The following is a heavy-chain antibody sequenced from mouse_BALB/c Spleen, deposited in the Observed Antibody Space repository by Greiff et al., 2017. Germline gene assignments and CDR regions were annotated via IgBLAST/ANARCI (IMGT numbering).Heavy chain of an antibody. J-gene: IGHJ3*01. V-gene: IGHV1-87*01. CDR1: GYTFTSYW. Sequence: VKLQESGAELARPGASVKLSCKASGYTFTSYWMQWVKQRPGQGLEWIGAIYPGDGVTRYTQKFKGKATLTADKSSSTAYMQLSSLASEDSAVYYCAREDGYDEKTYWGQGTLVTVAA. D-gene: IGHD2-2*01. CDR3: AREDGYDEKTY. CDR2: IYPGDGVT.